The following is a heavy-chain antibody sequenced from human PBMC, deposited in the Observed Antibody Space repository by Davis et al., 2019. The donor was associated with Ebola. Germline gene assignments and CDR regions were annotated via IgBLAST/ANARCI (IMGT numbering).Heavy chain of an antibody. CDR1: GFDFSYHR. V-gene: IGHV3-48*02. Sequence: PGGSLRLSCAASGFDFSYHRMNWVRQVPGKGLEWLSYIATSATDYADSVKGRFTISRDNAQNSLYLQMNNLRDEDTAVYYCARGGGCSGGSCWYADYWGRGTLVTVSS. CDR3: ARGGGCSGGSCWYADY. CDR2: IATSAT. D-gene: IGHD2-15*01. J-gene: IGHJ4*02.